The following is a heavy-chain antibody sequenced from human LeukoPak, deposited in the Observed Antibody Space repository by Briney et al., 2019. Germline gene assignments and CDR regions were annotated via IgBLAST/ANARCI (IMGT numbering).Heavy chain of an antibody. D-gene: IGHD5-24*01. V-gene: IGHV4-34*01. CDR3: AREGQKWLQYLDY. Sequence: SETLSLTCAVYGGSFSGYYWSWIRQPPGKGLEWIGEINHSGSTNYNPSLKSRVNISVDTSQNQFSLKLRSVTAADTAVYYCAREGQKWLQYLDYWGQGTLVTVSS. CDR1: GGSFSGYY. CDR2: INHSGST. J-gene: IGHJ4*02.